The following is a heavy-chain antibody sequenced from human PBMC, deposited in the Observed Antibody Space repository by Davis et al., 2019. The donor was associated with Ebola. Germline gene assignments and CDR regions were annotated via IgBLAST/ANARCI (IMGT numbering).Heavy chain of an antibody. V-gene: IGHV5-51*01. CDR3: ARQMGSLTSA. J-gene: IGHJ6*02. Sequence: GESLKISCKGSAYSFTTYWIGWVRQMPGKGLEWLGIIYPGDSNVKYSPSFEGQVTISVDKSINTAYLQWSSLKASDTAVYYCARQMGSLTSAWGQGTTVTVSS. CDR2: IYPGDSNV. CDR1: AYSFTTYW. D-gene: IGHD2-8*01.